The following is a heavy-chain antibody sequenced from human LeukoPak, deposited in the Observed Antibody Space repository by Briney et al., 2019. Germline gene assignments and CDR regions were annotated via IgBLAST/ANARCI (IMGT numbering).Heavy chain of an antibody. CDR3: AREAAAVTYYYGLDV. CDR2: TSYDGSNK. V-gene: IGHV3-30*04. D-gene: IGHD6-13*01. J-gene: IGHJ6*02. CDR1: GFTFSDYA. Sequence: PGGSLRLSCAASGFTFSDYAMHWVRQAPGKGLEWVTITSYDGSNKYHADSVKGRFTISRDNSKNTLYLQMNSLRPEDTAVYYCAREAAAVTYYYGLDVWGQGTTVTVSS.